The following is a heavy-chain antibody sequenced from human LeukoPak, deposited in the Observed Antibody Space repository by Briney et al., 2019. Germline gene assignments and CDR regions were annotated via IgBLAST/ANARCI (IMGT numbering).Heavy chain of an antibody. J-gene: IGHJ6*02. D-gene: IGHD4/OR15-4a*01. V-gene: IGHV1-18*01. Sequence: GASVKVSFKASGYTFSSYGINWVRLAPGRGPEWMASINPQKRDTHYAQNFQGRVTVTAGTSTNTAYMELRSLRSDDTAIYYCARRKYGADYNGMDVWGQGTTVTVPS. CDR2: INPQKRDT. CDR3: ARRKYGADYNGMDV. CDR1: GYTFSSYG.